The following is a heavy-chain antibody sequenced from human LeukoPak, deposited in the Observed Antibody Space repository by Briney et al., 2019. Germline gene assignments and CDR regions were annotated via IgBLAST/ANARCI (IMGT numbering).Heavy chain of an antibody. D-gene: IGHD4-17*01. CDR1: GFTFSDYY. J-gene: IGHJ4*02. Sequence: GGSLRLSCAASGFTFSDYYMSWIRQAPGKGLEWVSYISSSDSTIYYADSVKGRFTISRDNAKNSLYLQMNSLRAEDTAVYYCARSRYLDYVEPPCLDYWGQGTLVTVSS. CDR2: ISSSDSTI. CDR3: ARSRYLDYVEPPCLDY. V-gene: IGHV3-11*01.